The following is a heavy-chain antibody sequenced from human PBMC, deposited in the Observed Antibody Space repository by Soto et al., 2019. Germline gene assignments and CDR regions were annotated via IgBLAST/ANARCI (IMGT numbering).Heavy chain of an antibody. V-gene: IGHV5-10-1*01. Sequence: GASLKISCKASGYSFTRYWITWVRQMPGKGLEWMGKIDPSDSYTTYGPSFQGHVTISADKSISTAYLQWSSLKASDTAMYYCARRPPKDYYDSSGYYAYWGQGTLVTVSS. CDR1: GYSFTRYW. CDR2: IDPSDSYT. J-gene: IGHJ4*02. D-gene: IGHD3-22*01. CDR3: ARRPPKDYYDSSGYYAY.